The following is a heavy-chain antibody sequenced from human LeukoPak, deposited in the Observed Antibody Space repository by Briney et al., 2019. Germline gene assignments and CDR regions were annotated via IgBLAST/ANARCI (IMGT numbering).Heavy chain of an antibody. Sequence: SQTLSLTCTVSGGSISSDSYYWSWIRQPAGKGLEWIGRIYTSGSTTYNPSLKSRVTISVDTSKNQFSLKLSSVSAADTAVYYCARDNYYDTSGYFDYWGQGTLVTVSS. CDR3: ARDNYYDTSGYFDY. CDR1: GGSISSDSYY. CDR2: IYTSGST. V-gene: IGHV4-61*02. J-gene: IGHJ4*02. D-gene: IGHD3-22*01.